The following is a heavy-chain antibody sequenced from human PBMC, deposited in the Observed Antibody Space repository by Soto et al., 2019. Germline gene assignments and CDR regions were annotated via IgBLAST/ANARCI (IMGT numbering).Heavy chain of an antibody. J-gene: IGHJ3*02. Sequence: PGGSLRLSCAASGFTFSSYAMSWVRQAPGKGLEWVSAISGSGGSTYYADSVKGRFTISRDNSKNTLYLQMNSLRAEDTAVYYCAKDQSIYDFWSGSCDAFDIWGQGTMVTVSS. CDR2: ISGSGGST. V-gene: IGHV3-23*01. CDR3: AKDQSIYDFWSGSCDAFDI. CDR1: GFTFSSYA. D-gene: IGHD3-3*01.